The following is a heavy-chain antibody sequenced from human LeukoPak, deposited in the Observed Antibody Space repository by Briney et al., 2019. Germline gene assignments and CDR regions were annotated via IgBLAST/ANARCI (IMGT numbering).Heavy chain of an antibody. CDR3: AKSAADYYFDY. J-gene: IGHJ4*02. Sequence: PGGSLRLSCAASGFTFSSYAMSWVRQAPGKGLEWVSAISGSGGSTYSADPVKGRFTFSRENSKTTLYLQMNSLRAEDTAVYYCAKSAADYYFDYWGQGTLVTVSS. V-gene: IGHV3-23*01. CDR1: GFTFSSYA. D-gene: IGHD2-15*01. CDR2: ISGSGGST.